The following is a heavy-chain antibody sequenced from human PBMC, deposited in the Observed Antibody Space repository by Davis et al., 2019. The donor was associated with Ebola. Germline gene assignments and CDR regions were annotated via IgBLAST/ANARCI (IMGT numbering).Heavy chain of an antibody. J-gene: IGHJ5*01. CDR2: INQSGST. CDR3: ARYCSSNTCNLFDF. CDR1: GGSFSGYY. D-gene: IGHD2-2*01. Sequence: PSETLSLTCAVYGGSFSGYYWIWIRQPSGKGLEWIGEINQSGSTNCNSSLKSRVTISVDTSKNQFSLKVTSVTAADTAVYYCARYCSSNTCNLFDFWGQGSLVIVSS. V-gene: IGHV4-34*01.